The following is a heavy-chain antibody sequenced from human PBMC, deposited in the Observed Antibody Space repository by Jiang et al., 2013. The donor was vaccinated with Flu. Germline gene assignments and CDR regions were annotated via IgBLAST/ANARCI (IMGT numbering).Heavy chain of an antibody. D-gene: IGHD1-26*01. J-gene: IGHJ5*02. V-gene: IGHV3-7*01. CDR3: AEASFP. Sequence: GSVKDRFTISRDNAKNSLYLQMNSLRAEDTAVYYCAEASFPWGQGTLVTVSS.